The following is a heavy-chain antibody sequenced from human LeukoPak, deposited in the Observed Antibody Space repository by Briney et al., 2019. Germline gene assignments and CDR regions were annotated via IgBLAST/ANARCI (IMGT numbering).Heavy chain of an antibody. V-gene: IGHV3-7*04. D-gene: IGHD2-21*02. J-gene: IGHJ4*02. Sequence: PGGSLRLSCAASGFTFSSYWMTWVRQAPGKGLEWVANIKKDGSEKYYVDSVKGRFTISRDNAKNSLYLQMNSLRADDTAVYYCARGAYCGGDCSKLYYFDYWGQGTLVTVSS. CDR3: ARGAYCGGDCSKLYYFDY. CDR2: IKKDGSEK. CDR1: GFTFSSYW.